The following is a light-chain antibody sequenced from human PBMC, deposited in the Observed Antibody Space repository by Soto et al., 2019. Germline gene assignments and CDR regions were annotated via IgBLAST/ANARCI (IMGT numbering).Light chain of an antibody. CDR3: QQTNRFPLT. CDR2: AAS. Sequence: DIQMTQSPSSVSASVGDRVTLTCRASQGISSWLAWYQQKPEKAPKLLIYAASSLQRGVPSRFSGSGSGTDFPLTIISLQPEDFTTYYCQQTNRFPLTFGEGTKVEIK. J-gene: IGKJ4*01. CDR1: QGISSW. V-gene: IGKV1-12*01.